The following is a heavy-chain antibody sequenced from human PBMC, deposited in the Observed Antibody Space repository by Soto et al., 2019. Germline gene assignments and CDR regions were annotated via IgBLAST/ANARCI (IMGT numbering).Heavy chain of an antibody. CDR3: AKEAARGLYYFDH. D-gene: IGHD3-16*01. J-gene: IGHJ4*01. CDR2: ISNSGGST. V-gene: IGHV3-23*01. CDR1: GFTFSSYA. Sequence: GALRLSCAASGFTFSSYAMTWVRQAPGKGLEWVSVISNSGGSTYYADAVKGRFTISRDKSKNTLYLQMTSLRADDTAVYYCAKEAARGLYYFDHWGHGTPVTVSS.